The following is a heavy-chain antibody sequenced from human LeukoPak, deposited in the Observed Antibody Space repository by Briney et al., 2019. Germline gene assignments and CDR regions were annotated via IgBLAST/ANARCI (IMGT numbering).Heavy chain of an antibody. CDR3: ARGGGYAGYFDF. J-gene: IGHJ2*01. D-gene: IGHD2-2*01. Sequence: GGSLRLSCAASGFTFSRLAMTWVRQAPGKGLEWVSVIYSGGSTYYADSVKGRFTISRDNSKNTLYLQMNSLRAEDSAVFYCARGGGYAGYFDFWGRGTLVTVSS. CDR2: IYSGGST. V-gene: IGHV3-53*01. CDR1: GFTFSRLA.